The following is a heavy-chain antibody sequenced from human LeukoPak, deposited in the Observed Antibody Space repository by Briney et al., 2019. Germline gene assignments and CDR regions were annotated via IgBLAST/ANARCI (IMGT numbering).Heavy chain of an antibody. CDR2: IYTSGST. D-gene: IGHD3-9*01. V-gene: IGHV4-61*02. J-gene: IGHJ3*02. CDR3: AREFPAKLRYFDWSREDAFDI. Sequence: SETLSLTCTVSGGSISSGSYYWSWIRQPAGKGLEWIGRIYTSGSTNYNPSLKSRVTISVDTSKNQFSLKLSSVTAADTAVYYCAREFPAKLRYFDWSREDAFDIWGQGTMVTVSS. CDR1: GGSISSGSYY.